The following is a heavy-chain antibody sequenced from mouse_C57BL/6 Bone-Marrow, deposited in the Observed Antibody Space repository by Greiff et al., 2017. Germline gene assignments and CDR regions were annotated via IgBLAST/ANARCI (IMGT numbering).Heavy chain of an antibody. CDR2: IYPGGGYP. CDR3: ARGDYYGSSAWFAY. D-gene: IGHD1-1*01. CDR1: GYTFTNYW. Sequence: QVQLQQSGAELVRPGTSVKMSCKASGYTFTNYWIGWAKQRPGHGLEWIGDIYPGGGYPTYNEKFKGKATLTADKSSITAYMQFSILTSEVSAIYYCARGDYYGSSAWFAYWGQGTLVTVSA. J-gene: IGHJ3*01. V-gene: IGHV1-63*01.